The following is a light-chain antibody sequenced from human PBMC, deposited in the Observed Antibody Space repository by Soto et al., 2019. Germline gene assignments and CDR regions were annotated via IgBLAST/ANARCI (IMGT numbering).Light chain of an antibody. Sequence: QSALTQPPSASGSPGQSATISCTGTSSDVGGYNYVSWYQQHPGKVPKLMIYEVTKRPSGVPDRFSGSKSGNTAPLTVSGLQTEDEADYYCSSYAGTAYVFGTGTKVTVL. V-gene: IGLV2-8*01. J-gene: IGLJ1*01. CDR3: SSYAGTAYV. CDR2: EVT. CDR1: SSDVGGYNY.